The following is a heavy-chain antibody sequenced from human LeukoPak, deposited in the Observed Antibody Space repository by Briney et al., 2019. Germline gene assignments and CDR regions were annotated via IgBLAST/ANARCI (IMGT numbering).Heavy chain of an antibody. V-gene: IGHV3-66*01. CDR3: ARVPPFIVGATIDY. CDR2: IYNDGST. J-gene: IGHJ4*02. D-gene: IGHD1-26*01. Sequence: GGSLRLSCAASGSTVSSNYMSWVRQAPGKGLEWVSVIYNDGSTYYADSVKGRFTISRDNSKNTLYLQMNSLRAEDTAVYYCARVPPFIVGATIDYWGQGTQVTVSS. CDR1: GSTVSSNY.